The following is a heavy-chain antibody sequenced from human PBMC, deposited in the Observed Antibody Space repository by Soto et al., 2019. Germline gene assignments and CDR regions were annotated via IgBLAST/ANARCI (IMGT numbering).Heavy chain of an antibody. CDR3: ARERNYGGNSVWFDP. D-gene: IGHD4-17*01. J-gene: IGHJ5*02. CDR2: ISAYNGNT. Sequence: GASVKVSCKASGYTFTSYGISWVRQAPGQGLEWMGWISAYNGNTNYAQKLQGRVTMTTDTSTSTAYMELRSLRSDDTAVYYCARERNYGGNSVWFDPWGQGTLVTVSS. V-gene: IGHV1-18*01. CDR1: GYTFTSYG.